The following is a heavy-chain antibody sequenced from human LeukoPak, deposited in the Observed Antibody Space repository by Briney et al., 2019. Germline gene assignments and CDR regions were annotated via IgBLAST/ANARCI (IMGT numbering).Heavy chain of an antibody. V-gene: IGHV1-69*05. Sequence: SVKVSCKASAGTFSCYAISWVRQAPGQGLEWMGRIIPIFGTANYAQKFQGRVTITTDESTSTAYMELSSLRSEDTAVYYCARAKGRVVITSSLDYWGQGTLVTVSS. CDR3: ARAKGRVVITSSLDY. J-gene: IGHJ4*02. D-gene: IGHD3-22*01. CDR2: IIPIFGTA. CDR1: AGTFSCYA.